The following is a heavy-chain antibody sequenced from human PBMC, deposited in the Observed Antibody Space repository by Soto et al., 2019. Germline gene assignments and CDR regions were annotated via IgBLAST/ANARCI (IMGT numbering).Heavy chain of an antibody. CDR2: ISPSSSDT. V-gene: IGHV3-11*06. D-gene: IGHD3-10*01. CDR1: GFTFSGPY. Sequence: QVQLVESGGGLVKPGGSLRLSCAASGFTFSGPYMNWIRQAPGKGLEWLSYISPSSSDTNYADSVKGRFTISRDNAKNSVYLQMDSLRAEDTAVYYCVRGARRGDSWGPGTLVTVSS. J-gene: IGHJ4*02. CDR3: VRGARRGDS.